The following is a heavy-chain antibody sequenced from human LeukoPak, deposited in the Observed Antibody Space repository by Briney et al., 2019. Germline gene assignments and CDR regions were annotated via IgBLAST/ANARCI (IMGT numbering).Heavy chain of an antibody. V-gene: IGHV4-34*01. J-gene: IGHJ4*02. CDR1: GGSFSGYY. Sequence: SETLSLTCAVYGGSFSGYYWSWIRQPPGKGLEWIGEINHSGSTNYNPSLKSRVTISVDTSKNQFSLKLSSVTAADTAVYYCAREQRGRYDFWSGYYYFDYWGQGTLVTVSS. CDR3: AREQRGRYDFWSGYYYFDY. CDR2: INHSGST. D-gene: IGHD3-3*01.